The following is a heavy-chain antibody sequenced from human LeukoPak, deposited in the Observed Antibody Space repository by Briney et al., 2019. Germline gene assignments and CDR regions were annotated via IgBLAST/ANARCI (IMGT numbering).Heavy chain of an antibody. J-gene: IGHJ4*02. Sequence: GGSLRLSCAASGFTFSSYSMNWVRQAPGKGLEWVSSIGSSCSYIYYADSVKGRFTISRDNAKNSLYLQMNSLRAEDTAVYYCARDRGYCSSTSCHFDYWGQGTLVTVSS. D-gene: IGHD2-2*01. CDR2: IGSSCSYI. CDR1: GFTFSSYS. V-gene: IGHV3-21*01. CDR3: ARDRGYCSSTSCHFDY.